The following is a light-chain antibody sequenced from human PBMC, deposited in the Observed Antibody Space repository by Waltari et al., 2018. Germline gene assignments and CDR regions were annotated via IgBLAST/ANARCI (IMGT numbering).Light chain of an antibody. J-gene: IGKJ1*01. V-gene: IGKV3-15*01. Sequence: EIVMTQSPATLSVSPGEGATLSCRASQSVGSNVAWYQQRPGQAPRLLIYGASTRATGIPARFSGSGSGTDFTLTISSLQSEDFAVYYCQQYNNWPWTFGQGTKVEIK. CDR1: QSVGSN. CDR2: GAS. CDR3: QQYNNWPWT.